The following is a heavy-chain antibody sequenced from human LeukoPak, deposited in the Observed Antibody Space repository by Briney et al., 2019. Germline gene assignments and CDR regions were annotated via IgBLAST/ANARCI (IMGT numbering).Heavy chain of an antibody. CDR3: ARENYYDSSGYWDC. CDR2: INPNSGGT. CDR1: GYTFTGYY. D-gene: IGHD3-22*01. Sequence: ASVKVSCKASGYTFTGYYMHWVRQAPGQGLEWMGRINPNSGGTNYAQKFQGRVTMTRDTSISTAYMELSRLRSDDTAVYYCARENYYDSSGYWDCWGQGTLVTVSS. V-gene: IGHV1-2*06. J-gene: IGHJ4*02.